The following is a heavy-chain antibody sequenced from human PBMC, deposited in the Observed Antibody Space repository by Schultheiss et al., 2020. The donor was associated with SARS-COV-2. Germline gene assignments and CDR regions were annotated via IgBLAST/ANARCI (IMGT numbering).Heavy chain of an antibody. CDR3: ARVPDSSGWGRSNGGFDY. V-gene: IGHV1-18*04. J-gene: IGHJ4*02. Sequence: ASVKVSCKASGYTFTGYYMHWVRQAPGQGLEWMGWISAYNGNTNYAQKLQGRVTMTTDTSTSTAYMELRSLRSDDTAVYYCARVPDSSGWGRSNGGFDYWGQGTLVTVSS. CDR1: GYTFTGYY. CDR2: ISAYNGNT. D-gene: IGHD6-19*01.